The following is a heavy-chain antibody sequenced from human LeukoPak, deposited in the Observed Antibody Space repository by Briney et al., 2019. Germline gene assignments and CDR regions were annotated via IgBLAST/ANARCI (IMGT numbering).Heavy chain of an antibody. CDR3: ARFYGGNSNAFDI. CDR2: ISYSSSHI. CDR1: GFTFSDYS. D-gene: IGHD4-23*01. J-gene: IGHJ3*02. Sequence: GGSLRLSCAASGFTFSDYSMNWVRQAPGKGLEWVSSISYSSSHIFYADSLKGRFTISRDNAKKSLYLQMNSLRAEDTAVYYCARFYGGNSNAFDIWGQGTMVTVSS. V-gene: IGHV3-21*01.